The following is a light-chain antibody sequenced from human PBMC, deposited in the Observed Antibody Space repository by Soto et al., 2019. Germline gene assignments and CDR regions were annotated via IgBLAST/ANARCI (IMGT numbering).Light chain of an antibody. Sequence: DIQMTQSPSSPSASVGDRVNIPFRASQTVSSYLNWYQQKPGTVPKLLIYATSNLQSGVPSRFSGRGFGTDFTLTISSLQPEDFATYYCQQSFTTPSFGQGTRLEIK. CDR2: ATS. J-gene: IGKJ5*01. CDR3: QQSFTTPS. V-gene: IGKV1-39*01. CDR1: QTVSSY.